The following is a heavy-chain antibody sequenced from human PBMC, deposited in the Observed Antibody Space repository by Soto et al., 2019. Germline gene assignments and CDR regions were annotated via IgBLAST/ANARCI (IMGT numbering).Heavy chain of an antibody. D-gene: IGHD5-18*01. Sequence: GASVKVSCKGSGYNFNSHSINWLRQAPVQGLEWMGWISAYNGNTNYAQKLQGRVTMTTDTSTSTAYMELRSLRSDDTAVYYCARVGGRIQLWLLYYYGMDVWGQGTTVNVSS. V-gene: IGHV1-18*01. J-gene: IGHJ6*02. CDR2: ISAYNGNT. CDR1: GYNFNSHS. CDR3: ARVGGRIQLWLLYYYGMDV.